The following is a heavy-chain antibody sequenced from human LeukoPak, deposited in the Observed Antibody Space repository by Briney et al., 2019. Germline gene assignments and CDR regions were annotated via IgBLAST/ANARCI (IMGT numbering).Heavy chain of an antibody. CDR1: GFTFRTSD. D-gene: IGHD7-27*01. CDR3: AKDLLNWGFDY. V-gene: IGHV3-66*02. Sequence: GGSLRLSCAASGFTFRTSDMSWVRQAPGKGLESVSVIFSGGNTYYADSVKGRFTISRDNSKNTLYLQMNSLRTEDTAVYYCAKDLLNWGFDYWGQGTLVTVSS. J-gene: IGHJ4*02. CDR2: IFSGGNT.